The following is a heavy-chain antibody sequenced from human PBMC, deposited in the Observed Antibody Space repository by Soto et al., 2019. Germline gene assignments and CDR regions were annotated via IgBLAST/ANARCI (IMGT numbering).Heavy chain of an antibody. CDR2: IYPGDSDT. CDR1: GYSFISYW. CDR3: ARLSTVVTQEIDY. V-gene: IGHV5-51*01. D-gene: IGHD4-17*01. Sequence: PGESLKISCKGSGYSFISYWIAWVRQMPGKGLEWMGIIYPGDSDTRYSPSFQGQVTISGDKSIRTAYLQWSSLKASDTAMYYCARLSTVVTQEIDYWGQGTLVTVSS. J-gene: IGHJ4*02.